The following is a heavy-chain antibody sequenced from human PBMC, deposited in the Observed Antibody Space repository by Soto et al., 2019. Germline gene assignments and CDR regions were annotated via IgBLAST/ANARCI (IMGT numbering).Heavy chain of an antibody. Sequence: MHRVSQATGKGLEWVSGISGSGGSTSYADSVKGRFTISRDNSKNTLYLQMNSLRAEDTAVYYCAKAHPDDFESRGDVFDIRGQGTTDTVSS. CDR2: ISGSGGST. V-gene: IGHV3-23*01. D-gene: IGHD3-22*01. CDR3: AKAHPDDFESRGDVFDI. J-gene: IGHJ3*02.